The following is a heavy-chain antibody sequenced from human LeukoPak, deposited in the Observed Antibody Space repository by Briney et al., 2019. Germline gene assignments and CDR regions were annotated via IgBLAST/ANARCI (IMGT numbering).Heavy chain of an antibody. Sequence: ASVKVSCKASGYTFTSYGISWVRQAPGQGREWMGWISAYNGNTNYAQKLHGRVTMTTDTSTSTAYMELRSLRSDDTAVYYCARAKYYYDSSGAYLDAFDIWGQGTMVTVSS. D-gene: IGHD3-22*01. V-gene: IGHV1-18*01. CDR1: GYTFTSYG. J-gene: IGHJ3*02. CDR2: ISAYNGNT. CDR3: ARAKYYYDSSGAYLDAFDI.